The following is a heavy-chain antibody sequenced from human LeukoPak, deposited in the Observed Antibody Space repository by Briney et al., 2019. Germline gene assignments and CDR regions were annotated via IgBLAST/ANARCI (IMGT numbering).Heavy chain of an antibody. D-gene: IGHD5-24*01. J-gene: IGHJ3*02. CDR1: GFTFSSYG. Sequence: GGSLRPSCAASGFTFSSYGMSWVRQAPGKGLEWVSAISDSGGRTYYADSVKGRFTISRDNAKNTLYLQMNSLRAEDTALYNCARVSLDRDGYNSGAFDIWGQGTMVTVSS. V-gene: IGHV3-23*01. CDR3: ARVSLDRDGYNSGAFDI. CDR2: ISDSGGRT.